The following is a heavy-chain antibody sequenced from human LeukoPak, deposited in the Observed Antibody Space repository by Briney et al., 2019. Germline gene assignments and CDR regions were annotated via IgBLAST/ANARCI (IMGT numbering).Heavy chain of an antibody. V-gene: IGHV3-11*01. Sequence: GTLSLTCAVSGGSISSSNWWSWVRQPPGKGLEWISYISESGTNINYADSVKGRFTISRDNGKNTMYLQMNSLRAEDTAVYYCARDPDYGYFDYWGQGILVTVSS. CDR1: GGSISSSNW. CDR3: ARDPDYGYFDY. D-gene: IGHD4-17*01. J-gene: IGHJ4*02. CDR2: ISESGTNI.